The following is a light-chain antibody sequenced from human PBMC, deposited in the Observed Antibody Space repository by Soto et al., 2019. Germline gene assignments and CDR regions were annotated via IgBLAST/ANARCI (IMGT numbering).Light chain of an antibody. J-gene: IGKJ1*01. V-gene: IGKV3D-15*01. CDR2: GAS. Sequence: ETVMKQSPATLSVSPGERATLSCRASQSVSSDLALAWYQQKPGQAPRLLIYGASTRATGIPARFSGSGSGTEFTLTISSLQSEDFAVYYCQQYNIWPRTFGQGTKVDIK. CDR3: QQYNIWPRT. CDR1: QSVSSD.